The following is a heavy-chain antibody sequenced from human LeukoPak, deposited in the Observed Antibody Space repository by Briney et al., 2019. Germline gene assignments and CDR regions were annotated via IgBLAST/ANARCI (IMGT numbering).Heavy chain of an antibody. J-gene: IGHJ3*02. CDR2: IYPGDSDT. CDR1: GYSFTSYW. Sequence: GESLKISCKGSGYSFTSYWIGWVRQMPGKGLEWMGIIYPGDSDTRYSPSFQGQVTISADKSISAAYLQWSSLKASDTATYYCARHSSGYYLVYGAFDIWGQGTMVTVSS. CDR3: ARHSSGYYLVYGAFDI. V-gene: IGHV5-51*01. D-gene: IGHD3-22*01.